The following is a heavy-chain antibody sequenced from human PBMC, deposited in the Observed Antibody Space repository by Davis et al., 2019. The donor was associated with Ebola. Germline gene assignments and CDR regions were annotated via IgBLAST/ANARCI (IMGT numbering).Heavy chain of an antibody. J-gene: IGHJ6*04. D-gene: IGHD6-13*01. CDR1: GYTFRNSA. CDR3: ARSSYSWYFSGMDV. V-gene: IGHV7-4-1*02. CDR2: INFNTGSP. Sequence: ASVKVSCKASGYTFRNSAISWVRQAPGQGLQWMGWINFNTGSPTYAQGFTGRFVFSFDTSVSTAYLQISSLKAEDSAIYYCARSSYSWYFSGMDVWGKGTTVTVSS.